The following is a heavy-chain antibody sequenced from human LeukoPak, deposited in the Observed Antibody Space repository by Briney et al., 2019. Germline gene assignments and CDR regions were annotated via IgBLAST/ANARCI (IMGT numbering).Heavy chain of an antibody. Sequence: ASVKVSCEASGYTLSGYDINWVRQAPGQGLEWMGWINPTTGTTDYAQNFQGRVTMTRDTSISTAYMELSSLTSDDTAVYHCAKEVDLAVTGADVVINIWGHGTLVTVSS. CDR3: AKEVDLAVTGADVVINI. D-gene: IGHD6-19*01. J-gene: IGHJ3*02. CDR1: GYTLSGYD. CDR2: INPTTGTT. V-gene: IGHV1-2*02.